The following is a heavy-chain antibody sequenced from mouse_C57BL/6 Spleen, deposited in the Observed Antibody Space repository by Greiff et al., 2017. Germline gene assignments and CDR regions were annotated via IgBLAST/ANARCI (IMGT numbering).Heavy chain of an antibody. D-gene: IGHD1-1*01. CDR3: ARRYGSSPYYYAMDY. V-gene: IGHV1-54*01. CDR2: INPGSGGT. Sequence: VQLQQSGAELVRPGTSVKVSCKASGYAFTNYLLEWVKQRPGQGLEWIGVINPGSGGTNYNEKFKGKATLTADKSSSTAYMQLSSLTSEDSAVYFCARRYGSSPYYYAMDYWGQGTSVTVSS. J-gene: IGHJ4*01. CDR1: GYAFTNYL.